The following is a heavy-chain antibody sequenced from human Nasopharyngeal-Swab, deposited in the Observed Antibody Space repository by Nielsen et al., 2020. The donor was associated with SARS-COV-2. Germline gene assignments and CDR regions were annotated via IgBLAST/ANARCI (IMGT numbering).Heavy chain of an antibody. CDR2: ISGSGGST. CDR3: AKGGGRMVAVAGYLGH. V-gene: IGHV3-23*01. CDR1: GFTFSSYA. Sequence: GGSLRLSCAASGFTFSSYAMSWVRQAPGKGLEWVSAISGSGGSTYYADSVKGRFTISRDNSKNTLYLQMNSLRAEDTAVYYCAKGGGRMVAVAGYLGHWGQGTLVTVSS. J-gene: IGHJ4*02. D-gene: IGHD6-19*01.